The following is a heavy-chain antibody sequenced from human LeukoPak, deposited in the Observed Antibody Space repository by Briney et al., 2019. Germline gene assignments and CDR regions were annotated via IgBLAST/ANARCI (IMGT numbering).Heavy chain of an antibody. V-gene: IGHV1-69*13. D-gene: IGHD1-26*01. Sequence: SVKVSCKASGGTFSSYAISWVRQAPGQGLEWMGGIIPIFGTANYAQKFQGRVTITADESTSTAYMELSSLRSEDTAVYYCARLGRVGATIIYHAFDIWGQGTMVTVSS. CDR2: IIPIFGTA. CDR3: ARLGRVGATIIYHAFDI. J-gene: IGHJ3*02. CDR1: GGTFSSYA.